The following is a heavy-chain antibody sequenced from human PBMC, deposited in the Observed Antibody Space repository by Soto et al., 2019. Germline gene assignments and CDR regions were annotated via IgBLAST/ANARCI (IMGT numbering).Heavy chain of an antibody. D-gene: IGHD4-17*01. Sequence: EVQLVESGGGLVQPGGSLRLSCAASGFTFSSYAMHWVRQAPGKGLEYVSAISSNGGSTYYANSVKGRFTISRDNSNNPLYLQMGSLRAEDMAVYYCARGHNDYGDYPGAFDIWGQGTMVTVSS. CDR2: ISSNGGST. CDR3: ARGHNDYGDYPGAFDI. V-gene: IGHV3-64*01. J-gene: IGHJ3*02. CDR1: GFTFSSYA.